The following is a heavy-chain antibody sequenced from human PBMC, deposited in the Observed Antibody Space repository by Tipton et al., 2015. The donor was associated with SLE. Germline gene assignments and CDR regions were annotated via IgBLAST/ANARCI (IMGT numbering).Heavy chain of an antibody. V-gene: IGHV4-34*01. CDR3: ARPRSQSFNH. CDR1: GGSISGNY. CDR2: INDRGNT. Sequence: AGLVKPSETLSLTCAVHGGSISGNYWSWVRQTPGKGLEWIGEINDRGNTNYNPSLKSRVTISVDTSKNQFSLELNSVTVADTAVYDCARPRSQSFNHWAQGTLVTVSS. J-gene: IGHJ5*02.